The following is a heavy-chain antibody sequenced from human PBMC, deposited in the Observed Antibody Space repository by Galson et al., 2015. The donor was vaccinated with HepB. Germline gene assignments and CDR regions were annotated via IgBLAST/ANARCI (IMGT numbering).Heavy chain of an antibody. CDR2: ISYDGVGT. J-gene: IGHJ5*02. D-gene: IGHD3/OR15-3a*01. CDR1: EFSFVGYA. CDR3: ARDTVNFHFWTGYFNWLDP. Sequence: SLRLSCAASEFSFVGYAFHWVRQVPGKGLEWVAAISYDGVGTKYADSVKGRLPISRDNSNNTLFLEIHSLRSDDTAVYYCARDTVNFHFWTGYFNWLDPWGQGTLVTVSS. V-gene: IGHV3-30*03.